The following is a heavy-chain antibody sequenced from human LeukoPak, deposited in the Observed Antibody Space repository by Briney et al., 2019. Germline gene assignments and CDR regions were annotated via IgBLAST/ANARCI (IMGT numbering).Heavy chain of an antibody. V-gene: IGHV1-46*01. CDR3: ARLQAAVTTPLDLSLAL. Sequence: GASVNLSCKSSANTFTDYYMHWVRKGPGQGLEWMGICNPSDGRTSYAQQFLSRGTITPDTSTSKLYMGLSSLRSEATAVYYCARLQAAVTTPLDLSLALCGRGTLVTVSS. CDR1: ANTFTDYY. D-gene: IGHD4-17*01. CDR2: CNPSDGRT. J-gene: IGHJ2*01.